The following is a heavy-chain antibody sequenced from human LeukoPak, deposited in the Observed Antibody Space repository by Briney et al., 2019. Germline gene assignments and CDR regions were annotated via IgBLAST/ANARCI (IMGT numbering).Heavy chain of an antibody. D-gene: IGHD1-26*01. J-gene: IGHJ6*03. Sequence: SETLSLTCTVSGVSISSYYWSWIRQPPGKGLEWIGYIYYSGSTNYNPSLKSRVTISVDTSKNQFSLKLSSVTAADTAVYYCARSSGSYYMDVWGKGTTVTISS. CDR3: ARSSGSYYMDV. CDR2: IYYSGST. V-gene: IGHV4-59*01. CDR1: GVSISSYY.